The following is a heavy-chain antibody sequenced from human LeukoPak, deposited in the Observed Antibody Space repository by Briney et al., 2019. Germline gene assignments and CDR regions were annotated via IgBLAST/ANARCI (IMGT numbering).Heavy chain of an antibody. Sequence: GRSLRLSCAASGFTFSSYAMHWVRQAPGKGLEWVAVISYDESNKYYADSVKGRFTISRDNSKNTLYLQMNSLRAEDTAVYYCARDYSVPAALDYWGQGTLVTVSS. CDR1: GFTFSSYA. V-gene: IGHV3-30-3*01. CDR2: ISYDESNK. CDR3: ARDYSVPAALDY. J-gene: IGHJ4*02. D-gene: IGHD2-2*01.